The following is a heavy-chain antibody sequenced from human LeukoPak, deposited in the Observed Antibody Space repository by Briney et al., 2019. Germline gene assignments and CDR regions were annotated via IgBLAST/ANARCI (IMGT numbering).Heavy chain of an antibody. CDR1: GGSFSGYY. D-gene: IGHD5-12*01. Sequence: PSETLSLTCAVYGGSFSGYYWSWIRQPPGKGLEWSGEINRSGSTNYNPSLKSRVTISVDTSKNQFSLKLSSVTAADTAAYYCASHSGGYAYWGQGTLVTVSS. J-gene: IGHJ4*02. CDR2: INRSGST. V-gene: IGHV4-34*01. CDR3: ASHSGGYAY.